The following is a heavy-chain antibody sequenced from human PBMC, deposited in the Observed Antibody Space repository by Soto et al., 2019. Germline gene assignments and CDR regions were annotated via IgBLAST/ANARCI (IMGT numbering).Heavy chain of an antibody. J-gene: IGHJ6*02. V-gene: IGHV3-9*01. CDR3: AKDMRGGSSSSRYYYGVDV. CDR1: GFTFDDYA. Sequence: EVQLVESGGDLVQPGRSLRLSCAASGFTFDDYAMHWVRQAPGKGLEWVSGISWDSGTIVYVDSVKGRFTISRDNAKNSLYLEMNSLRAEDTASYYCAKDMRGGSSSSRYYYGVDVWGQGTTVTVSS. D-gene: IGHD6-13*01. CDR2: ISWDSGTI.